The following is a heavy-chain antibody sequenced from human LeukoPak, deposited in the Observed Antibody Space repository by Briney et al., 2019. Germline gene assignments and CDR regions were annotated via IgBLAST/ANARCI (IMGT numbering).Heavy chain of an antibody. J-gene: IGHJ4*02. CDR3: AKEKVPAALDY. CDR1: GFTFDDYA. D-gene: IGHD2-2*01. Sequence: PGRSLRLSCAASGFTFDDYAMHWVRQAPGKGLGWVSGISWNSGSIGYADSVKGRFTISRDNAKNSLYLQMNSLRAEDTALYYCAKEKVPAALDYWGQGTLVTVSS. CDR2: ISWNSGSI. V-gene: IGHV3-9*01.